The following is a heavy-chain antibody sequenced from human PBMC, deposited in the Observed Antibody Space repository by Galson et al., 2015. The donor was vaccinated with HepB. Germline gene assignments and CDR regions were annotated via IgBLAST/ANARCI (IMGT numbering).Heavy chain of an antibody. CDR3: AKAGCSGAGCYLRYWWIDS. CDR2: ITTSSSYI. CDR1: GFTFSAYD. J-gene: IGHJ5*01. D-gene: IGHD2-2*01. Sequence: SLRLSCAASGFTFSAYDMYWVRQAPGKGLEWVSSITTSSSYIYYADSMRGRFTISRDNAKNSLFLQMDSLRAEGTAVYYCAKAGCSGAGCYLRYWWIDSWGQGTLVTVSS. V-gene: IGHV3-21*06.